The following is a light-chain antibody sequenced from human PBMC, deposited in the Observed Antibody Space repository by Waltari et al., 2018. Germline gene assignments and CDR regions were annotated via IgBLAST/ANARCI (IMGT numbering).Light chain of an antibody. CDR2: DAS. V-gene: IGKV3-11*01. CDR3: QQRSTWFT. J-gene: IGKJ4*01. Sequence: EIVLTQSPATLSLSPGERATLSCRASQSVGNFLAWYQQRPGQAPRLLIYDASNRVTGIPVRFGGSGSGTDFILTISSLEPEEFAVYYCQQRSTWFTFGGGTKVEIK. CDR1: QSVGNF.